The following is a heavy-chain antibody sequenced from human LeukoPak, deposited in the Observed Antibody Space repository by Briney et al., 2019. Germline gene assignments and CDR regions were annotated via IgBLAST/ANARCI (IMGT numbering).Heavy chain of an antibody. Sequence: PGGSLRLSCAASGFTFSSYSMNWVRQAPGKGLEWVSSISSSSIYIYYADSVKGRFTISRDNSKDTLYLQMDSLRPEDTALYYCAKEGHYVWGSYRPEWLKSWGQGTLVTVSS. CDR2: ISSSSIYI. CDR3: AKEGHYVWGSYRPEWLKS. CDR1: GFTFSSYS. J-gene: IGHJ5*02. V-gene: IGHV3-21*01. D-gene: IGHD3-16*02.